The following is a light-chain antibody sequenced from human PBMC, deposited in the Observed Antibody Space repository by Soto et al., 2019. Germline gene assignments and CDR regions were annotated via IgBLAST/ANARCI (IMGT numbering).Light chain of an antibody. V-gene: IGKV1-33*01. Sequence: DIQMTQSPSSLSASVGDRVTITCQASQDISNYLNWYQQKPGKAPKLLIYDASNLETGVPSRFSGSGSGTDFTFTISSLQPEAIATYFCQQYDLFGGGTKVEIK. J-gene: IGKJ4*01. CDR2: DAS. CDR1: QDISNY. CDR3: QQYDL.